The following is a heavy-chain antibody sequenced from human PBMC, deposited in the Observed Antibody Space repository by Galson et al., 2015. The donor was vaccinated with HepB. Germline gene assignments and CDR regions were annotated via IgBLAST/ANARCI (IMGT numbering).Heavy chain of an antibody. J-gene: IGHJ3*02. CDR3: AKGSTVLFAFDI. CDR2: INSDGSST. CDR1: GFTFSSYW. Sequence: SLRLSCAASGFTFSSYWMHWVRQAPGKGLVWVSRINSDGSSTSYADSVKGRFTISRDNAKNTLYLQMNSLRAEDTAVYYCAKGSTVLFAFDIWGQGTMVTVSS. V-gene: IGHV3-74*01. D-gene: IGHD3-10*01.